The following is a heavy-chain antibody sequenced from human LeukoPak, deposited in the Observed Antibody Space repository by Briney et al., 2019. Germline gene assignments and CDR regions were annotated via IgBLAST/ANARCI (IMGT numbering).Heavy chain of an antibody. CDR2: IIPIFGTA. CDR1: GYTFTSYG. CDR3: ARDGGNSGSYVDY. Sequence: GASVKVSCKASGYTFTSYGISWVRQAPGQGLEWMGRIIPIFGTANYAQKFQGRVTITTDESTSTAYMELSSLRSEDTAVYYCARDGGNSGSYVDYWGQGTLVTVSS. J-gene: IGHJ4*02. D-gene: IGHD1-26*01. V-gene: IGHV1-69*05.